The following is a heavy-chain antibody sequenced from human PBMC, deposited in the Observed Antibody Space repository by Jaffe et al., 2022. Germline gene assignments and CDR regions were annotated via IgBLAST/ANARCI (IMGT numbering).Heavy chain of an antibody. V-gene: IGHV4-39*01. CDR2: IYYSGST. CDR1: GGSISSSSYY. Sequence: QLQLQESGPGLVKPSETLSLTCTVSGGSISSSSYYWGWIRQPPGKGLEWIGSIYYSGSTYYNPSLKSRVTISVDTSKNQFSLKLSSVTAADTAVYYCARHPTRWVQGVNYYYYYMDVWGKGTTVTVSS. J-gene: IGHJ6*03. CDR3: ARHPTRWVQGVNYYYYYMDV. D-gene: IGHD3-10*01.